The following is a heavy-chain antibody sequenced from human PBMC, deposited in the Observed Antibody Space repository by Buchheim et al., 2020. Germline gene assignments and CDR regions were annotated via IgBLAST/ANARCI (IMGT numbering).Heavy chain of an antibody. CDR2: ISKDGSDG. CDR1: GSMFSRFG. CDR3: SRGSVTAPSTLAY. D-gene: IGHD2-2*01. V-gene: IGHV3-30*03. Sequence: QVQVVESGGGAVQPGTSLRLSCSISGSMFSRFGLHWLRQTPGRGLEWVAVISKDGSDGSYADFVRGRFTASRDNARNMLYLEMNNRRPEDSGRYFCSRGSVTAPSTLAYWGHGT. J-gene: IGHJ4*01.